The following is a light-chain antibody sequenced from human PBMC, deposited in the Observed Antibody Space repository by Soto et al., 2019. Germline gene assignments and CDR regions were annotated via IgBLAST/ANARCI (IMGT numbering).Light chain of an antibody. CDR1: QSVSSY. J-gene: IGKJ2*01. CDR3: QQRSNWPPGST. V-gene: IGKV3-11*01. Sequence: EIVLTQSPATLSLSPGERATLSCRASQSVSSYLAWYQQNPGQAPRLLIYDASNRATGIPARFSGSGSGTDFTLTISSLEPEDFAVYYCQQRSNWPPGSTFGQGTKLESK. CDR2: DAS.